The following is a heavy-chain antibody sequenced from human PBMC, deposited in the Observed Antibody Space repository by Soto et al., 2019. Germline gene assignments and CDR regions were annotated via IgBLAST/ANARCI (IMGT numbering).Heavy chain of an antibody. J-gene: IGHJ3*02. V-gene: IGHV4-39*01. D-gene: IGHD1-26*01. Sequence: QLQLQESGPGLVKPSETLSLTCTVSGGSTTSSSFHWGWIRQPPGKGREWSESIQYGGTTFYNPSLKGRFTFSVDTPKNPCALKLRSVSAAETAVYYCARHGITGSYYDAFDIWGQGTMVTVSS. CDR1: GGSTTSSSFH. CDR2: IQYGGTT. CDR3: ARHGITGSYYDAFDI.